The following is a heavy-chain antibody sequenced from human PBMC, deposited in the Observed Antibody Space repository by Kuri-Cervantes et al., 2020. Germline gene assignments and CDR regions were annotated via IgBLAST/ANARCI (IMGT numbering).Heavy chain of an antibody. D-gene: IGHD5-24*01. Sequence: SETLSLTCTVSGGSVSSSSYYWGWIRQPPGKGLEWIGEIHASGSAKYNPSLESRVTILVDKSKDQFSLNLNSVTAADTAVYFCARAKRDGYNNYFDYWGQGTRVTVSS. CDR3: ARAKRDGYNNYFDY. CDR2: IHASGSA. J-gene: IGHJ4*02. CDR1: GGSVSSSSYY. V-gene: IGHV4-39*07.